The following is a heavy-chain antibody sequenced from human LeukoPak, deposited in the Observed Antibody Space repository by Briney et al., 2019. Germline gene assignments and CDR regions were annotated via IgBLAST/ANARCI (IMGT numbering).Heavy chain of an antibody. D-gene: IGHD6-13*01. V-gene: IGHV4-59*08. Sequence: SATRSFTCTDSGGAISSYFWSWMRQPRGKGLERIGCDYYSRTPNYNPSLMSRVTISVDTSRNQFSRMVISETASDTDDYYCARHAALPPSSWYYFDYWGQGALVTVSS. CDR1: GGAISSYF. J-gene: IGHJ4*02. CDR3: ARHAALPPSSWYYFDY. CDR2: DYYSRTP.